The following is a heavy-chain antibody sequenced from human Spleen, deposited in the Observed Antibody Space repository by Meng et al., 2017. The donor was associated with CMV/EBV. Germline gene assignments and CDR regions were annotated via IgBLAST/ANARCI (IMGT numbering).Heavy chain of an antibody. J-gene: IGHJ5*02. V-gene: IGHV4-59*01. CDR1: GSFTSYY. Sequence: SETLSLTCTVSGSFTSYYWSWIRQPPGKGLEWIGYIFYTGTTSYNPSLKSRVTMSIVPTKNQFSLELSSVTAADTAVYYCARVSCTSAGCYSANNWFDPWGQGTTVTVSS. D-gene: IGHD2-2*01. CDR3: ARVSCTSAGCYSANNWFDP. CDR2: IFYTGTT.